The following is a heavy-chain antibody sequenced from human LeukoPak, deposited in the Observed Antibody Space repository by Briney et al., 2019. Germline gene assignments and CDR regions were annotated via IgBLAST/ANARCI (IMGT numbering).Heavy chain of an antibody. CDR1: GGSFSGYY. Sequence: KPSETLSLTCAVYGGSFSGYYWSWIRQPPGKGLEWIGEINHSGSTNYNPSLKSRVTISVDTSKNQFSLRLSSVTAADTAVYYCASASPYGSGGPNWFDPWGQGTLVTVSS. CDR2: INHSGST. CDR3: ASASPYGSGGPNWFDP. J-gene: IGHJ5*02. V-gene: IGHV4-34*01. D-gene: IGHD3-10*01.